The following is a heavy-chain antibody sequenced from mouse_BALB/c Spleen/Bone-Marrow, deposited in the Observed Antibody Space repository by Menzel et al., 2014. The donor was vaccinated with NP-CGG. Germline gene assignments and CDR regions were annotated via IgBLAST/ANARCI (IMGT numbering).Heavy chain of an antibody. CDR2: ISSGGST. J-gene: IGHJ3*01. V-gene: IGHV5-6-5*01. Sequence: EVNVVESGGGLVKPGGSLKLSCAASGFTFXSYAMSWVRQTPEKRLEWVASISSGGSTYYPDSVKGRFTISRDNARNILYLQMSSLRSEDTAMYYCARWYYGSGFAYWGQGTLVTVSA. D-gene: IGHD1-1*01. CDR3: ARWYYGSGFAY. CDR1: GFTFXSYA.